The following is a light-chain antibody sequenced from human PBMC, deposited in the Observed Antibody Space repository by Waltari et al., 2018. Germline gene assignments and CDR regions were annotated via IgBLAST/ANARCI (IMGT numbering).Light chain of an antibody. CDR2: GAS. CDR1: QSVTSGY. V-gene: IGKV3-20*01. CDR3: QQYGSSPGT. J-gene: IGKJ1*01. Sequence: EIVLTQSPGTLSLSPGERATLSCRASQSVTSGYLAWYQQRPGQAPRLLMYGASRRATGIPDRISGSGSGTDFTLTISRLEPEDFAVYYCQQYGSSPGTFGQGP.